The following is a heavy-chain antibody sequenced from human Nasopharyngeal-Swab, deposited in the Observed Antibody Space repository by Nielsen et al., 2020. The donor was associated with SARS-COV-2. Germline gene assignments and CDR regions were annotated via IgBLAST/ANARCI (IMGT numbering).Heavy chain of an antibody. J-gene: IGHJ3*02. D-gene: IGHD2-2*01. Sequence: SETLSLTFAVYGGSFSGYYWSWIRQPPGKGLEWIGEINHSGSTNYNPSLKSRVTISVDTSKNQFSLKLSSVTAADTAVYYCAIEGYCSSTSCSFDDAFDIWGQGTMVTVSS. CDR1: GGSFSGYY. CDR3: AIEGYCSSTSCSFDDAFDI. CDR2: INHSGST. V-gene: IGHV4-34*01.